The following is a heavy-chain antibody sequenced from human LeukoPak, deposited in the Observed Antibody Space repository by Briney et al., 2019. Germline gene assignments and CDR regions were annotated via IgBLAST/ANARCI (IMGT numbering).Heavy chain of an antibody. V-gene: IGHV1-18*01. CDR2: ISAYNGNT. CDR3: ARDPYYDFWSGYSYYYYGMDV. D-gene: IGHD3-3*01. Sequence: ASVKVSCKASGYTFTSYGISWVRQAPGQGLEWMGWISAYNGNTNYAQKLQGRVTMTTDTSTSTAYMELRSLRSDDTAVYYCARDPYYDFWSGYSYYYYGMDVWGQGTTATVSS. J-gene: IGHJ6*02. CDR1: GYTFTSYG.